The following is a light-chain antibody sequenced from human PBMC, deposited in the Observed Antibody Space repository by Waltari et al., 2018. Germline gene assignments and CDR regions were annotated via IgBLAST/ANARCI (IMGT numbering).Light chain of an antibody. J-gene: IGLJ3*02. Sequence: QSALTQPASVSGSPGQSITISCTGTSSDVGGHNHVSWYQQHPGQAPKLLIYDVSKWPSGVSDRFSGSKSGNTASLTISGLQAEDGADYYCNSYTSSTTWVFGGGTRVTVL. CDR1: SSDVGGHNH. CDR3: NSYTSSTTWV. CDR2: DVS. V-gene: IGLV2-14*03.